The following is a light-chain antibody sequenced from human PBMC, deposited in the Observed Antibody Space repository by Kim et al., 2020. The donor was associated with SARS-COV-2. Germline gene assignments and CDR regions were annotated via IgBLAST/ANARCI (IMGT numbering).Light chain of an antibody. CDR2: TAS. CDR3: QQSYSIPWT. V-gene: IGKV1-39*01. Sequence: DIQRTQSPSSLSASVGDRVTITCRASQTIRSYLTWYQQRPGEAPKLLIYTASSLQSGVPSRFSGSGSGTDFTLTISSLQPEDFATYYCQQSYSIPWTFGQGTKVDIK. CDR1: QTIRSY. J-gene: IGKJ1*01.